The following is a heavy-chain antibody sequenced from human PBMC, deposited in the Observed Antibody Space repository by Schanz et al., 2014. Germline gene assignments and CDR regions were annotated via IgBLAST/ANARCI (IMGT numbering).Heavy chain of an antibody. D-gene: IGHD4-17*01. J-gene: IGHJ4*02. CDR1: GGTFSTYT. V-gene: IGHV1-69*02. CDR2: IIPILGIA. CDR3: ARGYGDSPTDF. Sequence: QVQLVQSEAEVKKPGSSVKVSCKASGGTFSTYTISWVRQAPGQGLEWMGRIIPILGIANYAQKFQGRVTITADKSTFTAYMELSSLRSEDTAVYYCARGYGDSPTDFWGQGTLVTVSS.